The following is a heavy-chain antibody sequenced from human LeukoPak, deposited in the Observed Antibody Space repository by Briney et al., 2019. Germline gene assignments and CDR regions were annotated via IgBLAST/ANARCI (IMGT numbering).Heavy chain of an antibody. J-gene: IGHJ4*02. CDR1: GFTFSSYS. CDR3: ARDLSGIAGYTYGRGIDY. V-gene: IGHV3-48*04. D-gene: IGHD5-18*01. CDR2: ISSSSSTI. Sequence: GGSLRLSCAASGFTFSSYSMNWVRQAPGKGLEWVSYISSSSSTIYYADSVKGRFTISRDNAKTSLYLQMNSLRAEDTAVYYCARDLSGIAGYTYGRGIDYWGQGTLVTVSS.